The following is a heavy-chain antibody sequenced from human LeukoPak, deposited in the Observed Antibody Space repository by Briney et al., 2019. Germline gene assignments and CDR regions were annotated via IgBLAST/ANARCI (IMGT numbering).Heavy chain of an antibody. V-gene: IGHV1-18*01. CDR2: ISAYNGNT. CDR1: GYTFTSYG. CDR3: ARDHTVVVPAAISWFDP. D-gene: IGHD2-2*01. J-gene: IGHJ5*02. Sequence: ASVKVSCKASGYTFTSYGISWVRQASGQGLEWMGWISAYNGNTNYAQKLQGRVTMTTDTSTSTAYMELRSLRSDDTAVYYCARDHTVVVPAAISWFDPWGQGTLVTVSS.